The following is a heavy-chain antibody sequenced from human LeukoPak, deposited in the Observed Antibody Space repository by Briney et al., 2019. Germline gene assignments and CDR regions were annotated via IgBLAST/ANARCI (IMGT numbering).Heavy chain of an antibody. CDR1: GGSITSNF. CDR2: IYYSGST. J-gene: IGHJ3*02. V-gene: IGHV4-59*01. Sequence: SETLSLTCAVAGGSITSNFWRWIRQPPGKGLEWIGYIYYSGSTNYNPSLKSRVTISVDTSKNQFSLKLSSVTAAHKVVYHGAKARSILYCAEEFPPDVFDIWGQGTMVTVSS. CDR3: AKARSILYCAEEFPPDVFDI. D-gene: IGHD2-8*02.